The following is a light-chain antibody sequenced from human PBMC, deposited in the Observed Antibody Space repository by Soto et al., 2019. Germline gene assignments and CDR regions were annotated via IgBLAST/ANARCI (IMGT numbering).Light chain of an antibody. CDR3: SAYGSPSI. Sequence: QSVLTQPPSVSGAPGQGVTISCTGSSSNIGAGYDLYWYQQLPGAAPKLIVYGNNKRPSGVPDRFSGSRSGNSASLAITGLQAEDEADYYCSAYGSPSIFGGGTKLTVL. CDR2: GNN. CDR1: SSNIGAGYD. J-gene: IGLJ2*01. V-gene: IGLV1-40*01.